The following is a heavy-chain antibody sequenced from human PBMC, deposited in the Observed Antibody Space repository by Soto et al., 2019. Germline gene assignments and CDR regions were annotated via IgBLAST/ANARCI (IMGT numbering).Heavy chain of an antibody. Sequence: PSETLSLTCAVYGGSFSGYYWSWIRQPPGKGLEWIGEINHSGSTNYNPSLKSRVTISVDTSKNQFSLKLSSVTAADTAVYYCASGGLGGARHAYYFYGMDVWGQGTTVTVSS. CDR3: ASGGLGGARHAYYFYGMDV. J-gene: IGHJ6*02. V-gene: IGHV4-34*01. D-gene: IGHD6-6*01. CDR2: INHSGST. CDR1: GGSFSGYY.